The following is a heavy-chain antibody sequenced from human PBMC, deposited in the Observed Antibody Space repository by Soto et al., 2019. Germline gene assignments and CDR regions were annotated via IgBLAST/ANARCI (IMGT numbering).Heavy chain of an antibody. CDR3: AREHTYYYDSSGYSPDAFDI. D-gene: IGHD3-22*01. CDR1: GGTFSSYA. Sequence: QVQLVQSGAEVKKPGASVKVSCKASGGTFSSYAISWVRQAPGQGLEWMGGIIPIFGTANYAQKFQGRVTSTAAESTSTAYMERSSLRSEDTAVYYCAREHTYYYDSSGYSPDAFDIWGHGTMVTVSS. CDR2: IIPIFGTA. V-gene: IGHV1-69*01. J-gene: IGHJ3*02.